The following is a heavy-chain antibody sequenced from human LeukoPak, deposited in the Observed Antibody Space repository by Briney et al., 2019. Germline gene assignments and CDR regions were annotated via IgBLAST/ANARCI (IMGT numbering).Heavy chain of an antibody. V-gene: IGHV3-23*01. Sequence: GGSLRLSCAASGFTFSSYSMNWVRQAPGKGLEWVSSISESGDDTAYADSVKGRFTISRDNSRNTLYLQMISLRAEDTAVYYCAKQFVDVWGQGTLVTVSS. J-gene: IGHJ5*02. D-gene: IGHD5-24*01. CDR1: GFTFSSYS. CDR3: AKQFVDV. CDR2: ISESGDDT.